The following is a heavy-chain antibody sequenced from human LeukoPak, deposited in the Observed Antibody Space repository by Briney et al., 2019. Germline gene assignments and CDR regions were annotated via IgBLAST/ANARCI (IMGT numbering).Heavy chain of an antibody. CDR3: ARSQTRWLQSTY. CDR2: ISSSSSYI. CDR1: GFTFSSYS. D-gene: IGHD5-24*01. J-gene: IGHJ4*02. Sequence: PGGSLRLSCAASGFTFSSYSMNWVRQAPGKGLEWVSSISSSSSYIYYADSVTGRFTISRDNAKNSLYLQMNSLRAEDTAVYYCARSQTRWLQSTYWGQGTLVTVSS. V-gene: IGHV3-21*01.